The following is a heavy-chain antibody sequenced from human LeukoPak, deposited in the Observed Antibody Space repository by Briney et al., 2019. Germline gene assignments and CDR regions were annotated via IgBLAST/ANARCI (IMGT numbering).Heavy chain of an antibody. D-gene: IGHD6-13*01. CDR1: GYTFTSYG. CDR3: ARDLSSWYDDDWFDP. V-gene: IGHV1-2*02. J-gene: IGHJ5*02. Sequence: ASVKVSCKASGYTFTSYGISWVRQAPGQGLEWMGWINPNSGGTNYAQKFQGRVTMTRDTSISTAYMELSRLRSDDTAVYYCARDLSSWYDDDWFDPWGQGTLVTVSS. CDR2: INPNSGGT.